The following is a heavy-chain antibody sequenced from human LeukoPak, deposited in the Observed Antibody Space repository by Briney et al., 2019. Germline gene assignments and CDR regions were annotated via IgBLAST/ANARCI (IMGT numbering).Heavy chain of an antibody. J-gene: IGHJ3*01. CDR3: ARGVISTDAFDV. D-gene: IGHD3-3*02. V-gene: IGHV4-59*01. CDR2: IYYSGST. CDR1: GDSISSYY. Sequence: SETLSLTCTVSGDSISSYYWSWIRNPPGKGLKWIGYIYYSGSTIYNPSLKSRVTMSLDTSKNQFSLKLRSVTAADTAVYYCARGVISTDAFDVWGQGTMVTVSS.